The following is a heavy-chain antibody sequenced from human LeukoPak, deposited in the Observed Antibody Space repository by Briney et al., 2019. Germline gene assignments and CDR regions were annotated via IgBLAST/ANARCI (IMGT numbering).Heavy chain of an antibody. CDR2: MNSNSGNT. CDR3: AISGGDWGFH. CDR1: GYSFTSYD. V-gene: IGHV1-8*01. Sequence: ASVKVSCKASGYSFTSYDINWVREATGQGLEWMGCMNSNSGNTGYAQKFQGRVTMTRNTSISTAYMQLSSLRSEDTAVYYCAISGGDWGFHWGQGTLVTVSS. J-gene: IGHJ4*02. D-gene: IGHD7-27*01.